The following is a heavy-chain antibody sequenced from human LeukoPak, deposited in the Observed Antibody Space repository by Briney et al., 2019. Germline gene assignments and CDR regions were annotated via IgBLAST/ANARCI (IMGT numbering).Heavy chain of an antibody. CDR1: GFTFSDSY. V-gene: IGHV3-11*04. CDR3: ARVSSSQTWGFGF. D-gene: IGHD6-13*01. J-gene: IGHJ4*02. CDR2: ISSGGSTI. Sequence: AGXSLRLSCAASGFTFSDSYMSWIRQAPGKGLEWVSYISSGGSTIYYADFVKGRFTISRDNAKNSLYLQMNSLRAEDAAVYYCARVSSSQTWGFGFWGQGTLVTVSS.